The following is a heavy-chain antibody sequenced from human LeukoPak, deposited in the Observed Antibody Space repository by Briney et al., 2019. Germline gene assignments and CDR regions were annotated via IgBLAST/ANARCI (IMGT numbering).Heavy chain of an antibody. J-gene: IGHJ4*02. CDR1: GFTFSDYY. Sequence: PGGSLRLSCAASGFTFSDYYMSWIRQAPGKGLEWVSCISSSSSYTNYADSVKGRFTISRDNAKNSLYLQMNSLRAEDTAVYFCASGFTAGLDYWGQGTLVPVSS. CDR2: ISSSSSYT. D-gene: IGHD1-1*01. V-gene: IGHV3-11*03. CDR3: ASGFTAGLDY.